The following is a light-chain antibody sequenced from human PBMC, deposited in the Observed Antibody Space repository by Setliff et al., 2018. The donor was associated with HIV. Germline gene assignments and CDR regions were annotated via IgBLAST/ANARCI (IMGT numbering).Light chain of an antibody. J-gene: IGLJ3*02. CDR3: QSYDTTLSGWV. Sequence: QSVLTQPPSVSGAPGQRVTISCTGSGSNIGSVFDVHWYQQPPGTAPKVLIYGNTNRPSGVPDRFSGSKSGASASPAITGLQAEDEADYYCQSYDTTLSGWVFGGGTKGTVL. CDR1: GSNIGSVFD. V-gene: IGLV1-40*01. CDR2: GNT.